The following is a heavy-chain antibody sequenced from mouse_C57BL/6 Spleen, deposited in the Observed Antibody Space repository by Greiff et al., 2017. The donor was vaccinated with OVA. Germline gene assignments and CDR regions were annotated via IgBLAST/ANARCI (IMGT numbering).Heavy chain of an antibody. CDR2: ISSGGDYI. J-gene: IGHJ1*03. Sequence: EVQGVESGAGLVKPGGSLKLSCAASGFTFSSYAMSWVRQTPEKRLEWVAYISSGGDYIYYADTVKGRFTISRDNARNTLYLQMSSLKSEDTAMYYCTRGSTMVKAYFDVWGTGTTVTVSS. CDR3: TRGSTMVKAYFDV. D-gene: IGHD2-2*01. V-gene: IGHV5-9-1*02. CDR1: GFTFSSYA.